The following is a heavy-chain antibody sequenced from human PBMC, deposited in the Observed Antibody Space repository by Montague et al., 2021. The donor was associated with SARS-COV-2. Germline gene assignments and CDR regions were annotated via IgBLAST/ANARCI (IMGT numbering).Heavy chain of an antibody. CDR2: IDWDDDK. D-gene: IGHD6-13*01. V-gene: IGHV2-70*11. CDR3: ARVSSSWSQDYYYYMDV. CDR1: GFSLSTSGMC. J-gene: IGHJ6*03. Sequence: PALVKPTQTPTLTCTFSGFSLSTSGMCVSRIRQPPGKALEWLARIDWDDDKYYSTSLKTRLTIPKDTSKNQVVLTMTNMDPVDTATYYCARVSSSWSQDYYYYMDVWGKGTTVTVSS.